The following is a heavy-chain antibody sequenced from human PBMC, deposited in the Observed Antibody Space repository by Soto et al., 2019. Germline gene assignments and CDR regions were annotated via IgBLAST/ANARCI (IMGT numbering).Heavy chain of an antibody. J-gene: IGHJ4*02. V-gene: IGHV1-8*01. Sequence: QVPLVQSGAEVKRPGASVKVSCKASGYTFTNYDLNWVRQATGQGLEWMGWMNPNSGNTGYAQKFQGRVTMTRDTSIFTAYMELSSLTSEDTAVYFCARDYYSRGTYRTLDFWGLGTLVTVSS. D-gene: IGHD3-16*02. CDR1: GYTFTNYD. CDR2: MNPNSGNT. CDR3: ARDYYSRGTYRTLDF.